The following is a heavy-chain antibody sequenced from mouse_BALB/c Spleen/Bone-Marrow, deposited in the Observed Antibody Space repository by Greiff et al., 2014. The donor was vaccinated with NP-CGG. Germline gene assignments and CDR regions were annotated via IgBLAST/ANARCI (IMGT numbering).Heavy chain of an antibody. CDR1: GYSITSGYS. Sequence: VQLQQSGPDLVKPSQSLSLTCTVTGYSITSGYSCHWIRQFPGNKLEWMGYIHYSGSTNYNPSLKSRISITRDTSKNQFFLQLNSVTTEDTATHYCARSAYYGSMDYWGQGTSVTVSS. V-gene: IGHV3-1*02. CDR2: IHYSGST. D-gene: IGHD2-10*01. J-gene: IGHJ4*01. CDR3: ARSAYYGSMDY.